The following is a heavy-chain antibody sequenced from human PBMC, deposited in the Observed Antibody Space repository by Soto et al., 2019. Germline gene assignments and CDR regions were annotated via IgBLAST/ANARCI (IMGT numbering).Heavy chain of an antibody. D-gene: IGHD3-3*01. CDR2: IYYSVNT. CDR3: ARLEMATIVFEFEADFDY. CDR1: GGSISSSSYN. V-gene: IGHV4-39*01. Sequence: ASETLSLTCTVSGGSISSSSYNWGWIRQPPGKGLEWIGGIYYSVNTYYNPSLKSRVTISVDTSKNQFSLKLSSVTAADTAVYYCARLEMATIVFEFEADFDYWGQGTLVTVSS. J-gene: IGHJ4*02.